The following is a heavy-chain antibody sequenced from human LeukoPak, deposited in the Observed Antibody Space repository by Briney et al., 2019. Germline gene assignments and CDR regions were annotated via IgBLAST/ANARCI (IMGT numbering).Heavy chain of an antibody. CDR3: ARVSSSGWDYYYYYYMDV. Sequence: GGSLRLSCAASGFIFTSYWMSWVRQAPGKGLEWVASIKQDGSEKYYVDSVKGRFTISRDNAKNSLYLQMNSLRADDTAVYYCARVSSSGWDYYYYYYMDVWGKGTTVTVSS. CDR1: GFIFTSYW. CDR2: IKQDGSEK. V-gene: IGHV3-7*01. J-gene: IGHJ6*03. D-gene: IGHD6-19*01.